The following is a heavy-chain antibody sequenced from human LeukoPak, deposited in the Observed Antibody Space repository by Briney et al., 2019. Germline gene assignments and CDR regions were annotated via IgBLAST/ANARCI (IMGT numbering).Heavy chain of an antibody. CDR2: IFTSGFT. CDR3: TGVYSSLWYKWFDP. V-gene: IGHV4-61*02. CDR1: GASMSSDDYY. D-gene: IGHD4-11*01. Sequence: SETLSLTCTVSGASMSSDDYYWTWIRQPAGGGLEWIGRIFTSGFTDYNPSLRSRVTISLDTSKNQFSLDLGSVTAADTAVYFCTGVYSSLWYKWFDPWGQGTLVTVSS. J-gene: IGHJ5*02.